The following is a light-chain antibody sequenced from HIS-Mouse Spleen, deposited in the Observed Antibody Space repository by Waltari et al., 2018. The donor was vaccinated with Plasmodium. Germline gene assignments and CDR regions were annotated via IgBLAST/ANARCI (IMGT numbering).Light chain of an antibody. CDR1: TLPKQY. J-gene: IGLJ3*02. V-gene: IGLV3-25*03. CDR3: QSADSSGTPNWV. Sequence: SYELTQPPSVSVSPGQTARIPCSGDTLPKQYSYWYQQKPGQAPVLVIYKDIARPAGIPERFAGYSSGTTVTLTISGVQAEDEADYYCQSADSSGTPNWVFGGGTKLTVL. CDR2: KDI.